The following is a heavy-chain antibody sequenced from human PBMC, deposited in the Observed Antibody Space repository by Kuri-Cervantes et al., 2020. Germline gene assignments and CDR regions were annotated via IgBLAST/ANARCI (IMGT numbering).Heavy chain of an antibody. CDR1: GGIIRSRHYF. CDR2: IQHTGSA. CDR3: ARVDYGLDY. D-gene: IGHD4/OR15-4a*01. J-gene: IGHJ4*02. V-gene: IGHV4-39*07. Sequence: SETLSLTCSVPGGIIRSRHYFWAWVRQPPGKGLEWIASIQHTGSAHYTPSLKSRVTISVDTSKNQFSLKLISVTAADTAVYYCARVDYGLDYWGQGTLVTVSS.